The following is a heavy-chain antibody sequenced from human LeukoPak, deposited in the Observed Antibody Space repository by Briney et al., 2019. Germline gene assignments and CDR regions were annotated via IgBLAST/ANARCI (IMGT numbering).Heavy chain of an antibody. CDR3: ARDDYGDYFFDY. J-gene: IGHJ4*02. V-gene: IGHV3-66*01. CDR2: IYSGGST. D-gene: IGHD4-17*01. CDR1: GFTVSSNY. Sequence: PGGSLRLSCAASGFTVSSNYMSWVRQAPGKGLEWVSVIYSGGSTYYSDSVKGRFTISRDNSKNTLYLQMNSLRAEDKAVYYCARDDYGDYFFDYWGQGTLVTVSS.